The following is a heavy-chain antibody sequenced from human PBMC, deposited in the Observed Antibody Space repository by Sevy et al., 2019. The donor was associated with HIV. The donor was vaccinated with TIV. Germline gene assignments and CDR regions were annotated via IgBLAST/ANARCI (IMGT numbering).Heavy chain of an antibody. CDR2: ISGSGTTT. CDR1: GLTYRSYS. CDR3: TKTDTFDY. J-gene: IGHJ4*02. Sequence: GGSLRLSCAASGLTYRSYSMNWVRQAPGKGLEWVSYISGSGTTTYYADSVKGRFTISRDNAKNLLFLQMNSLRAEDSAIYFCTKTDTFDYWGRGTLVTVSS. V-gene: IGHV3-48*01. D-gene: IGHD2-21*02.